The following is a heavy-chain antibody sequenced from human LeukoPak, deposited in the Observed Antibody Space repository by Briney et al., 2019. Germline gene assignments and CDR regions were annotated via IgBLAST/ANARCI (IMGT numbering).Heavy chain of an antibody. V-gene: IGHV3-48*03. CDR1: GFTLSSYE. Sequence: GGSLSLSCAASGFTLSSYEMNWVRQAPGKGLGWVSKISSSGSAIYYADSVKGRFTISRDNAKSSLYLQMNSLRVEDTAVYYCARGGSLGYWGQGTLVTVSS. CDR2: ISSSGSAI. CDR3: ARGGSLGY. D-gene: IGHD6-19*01. J-gene: IGHJ4*02.